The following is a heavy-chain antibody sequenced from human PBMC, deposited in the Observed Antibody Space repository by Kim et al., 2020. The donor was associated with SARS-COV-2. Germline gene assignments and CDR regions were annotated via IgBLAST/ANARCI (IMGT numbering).Heavy chain of an antibody. D-gene: IGHD2-15*01. CDR3: AREDCSGGSCLYYFDY. V-gene: IGHV3-74*01. J-gene: IGHJ4*02. Sequence: VKGRFTISRDIATNTLNLEMNSLRDEDTAVYYCAREDCSGGSCLYYFDYWGQRTLVTVSS.